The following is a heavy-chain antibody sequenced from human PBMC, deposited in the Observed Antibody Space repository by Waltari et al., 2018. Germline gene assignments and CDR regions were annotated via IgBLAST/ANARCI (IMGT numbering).Heavy chain of an antibody. J-gene: IGHJ4*02. CDR1: GYTFTSYY. V-gene: IGHV1-46*01. Sequence: QVQLVQSGAEVKKPGASVKVSCKASGYTFTSYYMHWVRQAPGQGLESMGIINPMCVSRSYAQKFHVRVSMTRDTSTSTVYMELSSLRSEDTAVYYCAYSSSWYHPSPLDYWGQGTLVTVSS. CDR3: AYSSSWYHPSPLDY. CDR2: INPMCVSR. D-gene: IGHD6-13*01.